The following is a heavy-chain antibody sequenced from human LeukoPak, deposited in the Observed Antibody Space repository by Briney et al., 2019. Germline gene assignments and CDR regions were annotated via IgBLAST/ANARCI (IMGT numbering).Heavy chain of an antibody. CDR1: GFTFSTYR. CDR3: ASRYSGYSFLVDY. J-gene: IGHJ4*02. CDR2: ITSSSYI. V-gene: IGHV3-21*01. Sequence: GGSLRLSCTASGFTFSTYRMNWVRQAPGKGLEWVSSITSSSYIYYADSVKGRFTISRDNAKNSLYLQMNSLRAEDTAVYYCASRYSGYSFLVDYWGRGTLVTVSS. D-gene: IGHD5-12*01.